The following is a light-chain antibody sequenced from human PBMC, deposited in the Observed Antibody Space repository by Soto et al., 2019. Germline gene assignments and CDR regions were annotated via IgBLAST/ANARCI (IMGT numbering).Light chain of an antibody. Sequence: QSVLTQPASVSGSPGQSITISCTGTGSDVGGYNYVSWFQQHPGKAPKVIIYEVTNRPSGVSNRFSGSKSGNTASLTISGLQPEDEADYYCNSYTSKAPYVFGTGTKVTVL. J-gene: IGLJ1*01. CDR1: GSDVGGYNY. CDR3: NSYTSKAPYV. CDR2: EVT. V-gene: IGLV2-14*01.